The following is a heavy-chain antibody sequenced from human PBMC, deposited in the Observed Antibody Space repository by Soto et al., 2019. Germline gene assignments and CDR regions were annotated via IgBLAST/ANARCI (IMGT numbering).Heavy chain of an antibody. CDR1: GFTFDDYA. CDR2: ISWNSGSI. Sequence: PGGSLRLSCAASGFTFDDYAMHWVRQAPGKGLEWVSGISWNSGSIGYADSVKGRFTISRDNAKNSLYLQMNSLRAEDMALYYCAKDRAHYYYYKDVWGKGTTVTVSS. J-gene: IGHJ6*03. CDR3: AKDRAHYYYYKDV. V-gene: IGHV3-9*03.